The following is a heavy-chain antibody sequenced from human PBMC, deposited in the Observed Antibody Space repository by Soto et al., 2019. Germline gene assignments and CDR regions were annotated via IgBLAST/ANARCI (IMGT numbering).Heavy chain of an antibody. CDR1: GFTVSTKY. CDR2: IYSGGST. D-gene: IGHD3-16*01. J-gene: IGHJ4*02. Sequence: EVQLVESGGGLVQPGGSLRLSCAASGFTVSTKYMSWVRQAPGKGLELVSVIYSGGSTFYADSVRGRFTVSRDNSKSPGNLQMNSLRAEATAVYYCARDPWAADYWGQRTLVTASS. CDR3: ARDPWAADY. V-gene: IGHV3-66*01.